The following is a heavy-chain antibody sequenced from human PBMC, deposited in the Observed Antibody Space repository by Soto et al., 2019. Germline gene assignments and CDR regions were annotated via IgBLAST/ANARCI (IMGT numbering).Heavy chain of an antibody. CDR3: ARESEDLTSNFDY. CDR2: ISSTTNYI. CDR1: GFTFTRYI. J-gene: IGHJ4*02. Sequence: PGGSRRLSWAASGFTFTRYIMNWVRQAPGKGLEWVSSISSTTNYIYYGDSMKGRFTISRDNAKNSLYLEMNSLRAEDTAVYYCARESEDLTSNFDYWGQGTLVTVSS. V-gene: IGHV3-21*06.